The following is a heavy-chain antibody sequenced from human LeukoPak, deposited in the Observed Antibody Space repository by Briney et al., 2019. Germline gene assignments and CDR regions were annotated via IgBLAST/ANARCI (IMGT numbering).Heavy chain of an antibody. V-gene: IGHV4-30-4*01. CDR3: SRGLRGRSGYYFDS. CDR1: GGSISSGDYY. CDR2: IYYSGST. J-gene: IGHJ4*02. Sequence: SQTLSLTCTVSGGSISSGDYYWNWIRQPPGKGLEGIGYIYYSGSTYYNPSLKSRVTISLDTSKTQFSLRLSSVTAADTAVYYCSRGLRGRSGYYFDSWGQGTLVTVSS.